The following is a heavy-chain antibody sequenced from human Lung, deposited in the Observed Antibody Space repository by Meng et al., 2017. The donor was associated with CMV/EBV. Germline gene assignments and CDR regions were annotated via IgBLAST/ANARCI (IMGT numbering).Heavy chain of an antibody. J-gene: IGHJ4*02. CDR2: TNEDGSKK. Sequence: VALAEAGGHLVPPRVPLKLSGAAFACNARRYWMNWSRQAPGKGLEWVANTNEDGSKKYYEDSVRGRFNISRDKAKNSLYRQMNSLRVEDTGIYYCGGVGIGYWGQGTLVTVSS. CDR1: ACNARRYW. CDR3: GGVGIGY. V-gene: IGHV3-7*04. D-gene: IGHD3-10*01.